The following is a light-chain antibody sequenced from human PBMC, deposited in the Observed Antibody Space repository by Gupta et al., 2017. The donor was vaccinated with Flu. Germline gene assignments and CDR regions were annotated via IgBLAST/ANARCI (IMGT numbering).Light chain of an antibody. Sequence: EILMTQSPATLSVSPGERATLSCRASQSVSSSVAWYQQQPGQSPRLLIFDASNRATGIPARFSGSGSGTEFTLTISSLQSGDFAVYYCQQYKNWPLWTFGQGTKVEVK. V-gene: IGKV3-15*01. CDR2: DAS. CDR3: QQYKNWPLWT. CDR1: QSVSSS. J-gene: IGKJ1*01.